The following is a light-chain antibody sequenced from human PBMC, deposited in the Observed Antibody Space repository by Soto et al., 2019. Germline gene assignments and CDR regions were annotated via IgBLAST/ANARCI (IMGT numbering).Light chain of an antibody. V-gene: IGKV3-20*01. CDR1: QSVTSNY. J-gene: IGKJ1*01. Sequence: EIVLTQSPGTLSLSPGERATLSCRASQSVTSNYLAWYQQPPGQAPRLLFFGASIRATGIPDRFSGSGSGTDFALTISRLEPEESAVYHCQQYGSSPTTFGQGTKVEI. CDR3: QQYGSSPTT. CDR2: GAS.